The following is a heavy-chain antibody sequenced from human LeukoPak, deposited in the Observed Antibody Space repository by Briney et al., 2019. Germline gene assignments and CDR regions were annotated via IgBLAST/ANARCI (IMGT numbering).Heavy chain of an antibody. V-gene: IGHV3-33*01. D-gene: IGHD4-23*01. CDR2: IWYDGSDK. CDR1: GFTFSSYD. J-gene: IGHJ4*02. CDR3: ARGFWRHGGNIDY. Sequence: GGSLRLSCAASGFTFSSYDIHWVRQAPGKGLEWVAVIWYDGSDKYYTDSVKGRFTISRDNSKNTLYLQMNSLRAEDTAVYYCARGFWRHGGNIDYWGQGTLVTVSS.